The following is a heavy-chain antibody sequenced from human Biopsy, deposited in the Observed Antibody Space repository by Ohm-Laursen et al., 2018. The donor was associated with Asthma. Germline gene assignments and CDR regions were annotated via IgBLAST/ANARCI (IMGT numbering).Heavy chain of an antibody. V-gene: IGHV1-69*11. D-gene: IGHD5-12*01. CDR3: ARGYSGTDRIVYYYSGMEV. Sequence: ASVKVSCKASGDSLGSFINYAISWVRQAPRQGLEWMGWLIPVLGTADYAPMFEGRVTITADESTNTAYLELTSLRFEDTAVYYCARGYSGTDRIVYYYSGMEVWGQGTTVTVSS. J-gene: IGHJ6*02. CDR1: GDSLGSFINYA. CDR2: LIPVLGTA.